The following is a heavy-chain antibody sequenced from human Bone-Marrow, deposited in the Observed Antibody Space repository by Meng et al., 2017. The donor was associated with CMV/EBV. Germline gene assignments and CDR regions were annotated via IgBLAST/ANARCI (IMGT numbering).Heavy chain of an antibody. V-gene: IGHV1-18*01. D-gene: IGHD1-26*01. J-gene: IGHJ4*02. CDR3: AREWELSFDY. CDR2: ISAYNGNT. Sequence: ASVKVSCKASGYTGTSDGISWVRQAPGQGLEWMGWISAYNGNTNYAQKLQGRVTMTTDTSTSTAYMELRSMRSDDTAVYYCAREWELSFDYWGQGTLVTVSS. CDR1: GYTGTSDG.